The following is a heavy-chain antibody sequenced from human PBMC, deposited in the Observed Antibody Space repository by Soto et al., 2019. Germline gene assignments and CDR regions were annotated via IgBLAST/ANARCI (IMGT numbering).Heavy chain of an antibody. CDR3: ARCVFLTRIGFYIDF. CDR2: VYPSDSDA. CDR1: GYTFTSYW. V-gene: IGHV5-51*01. D-gene: IGHD3-9*01. Sequence: GESLKISCQGSGYTFTSYWIGWVRQRPGKGLEWMGIVYPSDSDARYTPSFQGRVTISADKSIDTAYLQWSRLEASDTAIYYCARCVFLTRIGFYIDFWGLGTPVTVSS. J-gene: IGHJ4*02.